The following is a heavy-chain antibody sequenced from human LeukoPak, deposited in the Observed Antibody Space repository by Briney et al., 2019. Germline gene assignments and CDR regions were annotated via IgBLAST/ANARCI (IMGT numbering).Heavy chain of an antibody. J-gene: IGHJ3*01. V-gene: IGHV4-59*08. CDR3: GRHAGTSWYYAFDV. CDR2: IYYSGST. CDR1: GVSISSYY. D-gene: IGHD6-13*01. Sequence: PSEALSLTCTVSGVSISSYYWSWIRQPPGKGREGIGYIYYSGSTNYNPSLKSRVTTSLATTKTQSSLKRSSVTGAATAWYYGGRHAGTSWYYAFDVWGQGTMVTVSS.